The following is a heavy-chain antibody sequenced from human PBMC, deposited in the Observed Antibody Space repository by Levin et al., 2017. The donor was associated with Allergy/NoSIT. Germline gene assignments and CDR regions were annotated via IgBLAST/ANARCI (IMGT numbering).Heavy chain of an antibody. V-gene: IGHV1-18*01. Sequence: PGASVKVSCKASGFNFINFGCNWVRQAPGQGLEWMGWVGTRNGDRRYAQKFQDRVTMTTDTSTGTAYLQVRSLRPDDTAVYFCARLWRGGDYWGQGTLVTVSS. CDR3: ARLWRGGDY. D-gene: IGHD2-21*01. CDR2: VGTRNGDR. J-gene: IGHJ4*02. CDR1: GFNFINFG.